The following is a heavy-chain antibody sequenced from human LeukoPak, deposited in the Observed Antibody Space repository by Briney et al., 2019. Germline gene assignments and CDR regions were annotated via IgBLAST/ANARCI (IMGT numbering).Heavy chain of an antibody. D-gene: IGHD3-10*01. J-gene: IGHJ1*01. V-gene: IGHV3-30*18. CDR3: AKDQTDFNYYGSGGPGWYFQH. Sequence: GGSLRLSCAVSGFNFRKFGMHWVRQSPGKGLEWVAVISYDAKNTFYADSVKGRFTISRDNSKETVYLQMNSLRGEDTAVYYCAKDQTDFNYYGSGGPGWYFQHWGQGTLVTVSS. CDR1: GFNFRKFG. CDR2: ISYDAKNT.